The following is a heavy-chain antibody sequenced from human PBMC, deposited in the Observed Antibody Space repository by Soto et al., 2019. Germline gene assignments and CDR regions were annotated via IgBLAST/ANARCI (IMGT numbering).Heavy chain of an antibody. Sequence: SETLSLTCNVSGRSMISYYWSWIRQPAGKGLEWIGRIYTGGNTNYNPSLKSRVTMSVDTSKSRFSLSLTSVTAADTAVYYCAREGDDRHFFFDSWGQGTLVTVSS. J-gene: IGHJ4*02. CDR3: AREGDDRHFFFDS. D-gene: IGHD3-3*02. CDR1: GRSMISYY. V-gene: IGHV4-4*07. CDR2: IYTGGNT.